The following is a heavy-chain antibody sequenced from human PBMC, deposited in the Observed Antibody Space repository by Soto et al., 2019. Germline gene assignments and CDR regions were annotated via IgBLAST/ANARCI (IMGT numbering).Heavy chain of an antibody. CDR1: GGSFSGYY. CDR2: INHSGST. V-gene: IGHV4-34*01. D-gene: IGHD2-21*02. J-gene: IGHJ4*02. Sequence: PSATLSLTCAVYGGSFSGYYWSCIRQPPGKGLEWIVEINHSGSTNYNPSLKSRVTMSVDKSKNQFSLKLSSVTATDTAVYYCARQRTTVVTQAYFDHWGQGALVTVSS. CDR3: ARQRTTVVTQAYFDH.